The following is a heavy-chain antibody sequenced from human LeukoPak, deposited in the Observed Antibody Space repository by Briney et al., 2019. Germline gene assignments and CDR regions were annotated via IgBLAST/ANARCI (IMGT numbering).Heavy chain of an antibody. CDR3: ARGRGRGTVTGTKGDDIDI. D-gene: IGHD1-7*01. CDR2: SIDSGST. Sequence: SETLSLTCAVYGGSFSGHYWSWIRQPPGKGLEWIGESIDSGSTNYNPSLKSRVTISVDTSKNQFSLKLSSVTAADTAVYYCARGRGRGTVTGTKGDDIDIWGQGTLVTVSS. CDR1: GGSFSGHY. V-gene: IGHV4-34*01. J-gene: IGHJ3*02.